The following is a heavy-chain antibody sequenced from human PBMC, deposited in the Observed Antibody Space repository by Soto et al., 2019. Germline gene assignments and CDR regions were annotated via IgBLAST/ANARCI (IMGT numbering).Heavy chain of an antibody. CDR3: GYGDYDRGCSVY. CDR2: IIPIFGTA. V-gene: IGHV1-69*06. D-gene: IGHD4-17*01. Sequence: QVQLVQSGAEVKKPGSSVKVTCKASGGTFSSYAISWVRQAPGQGLEWMGGIIPIFGTANYAQKFQGRVTLTADKPTSTADMELSSLRSEDTAVYYCGYGDYDRGCSVYWGQGTLVTVSS. J-gene: IGHJ4*02. CDR1: GGTFSSYA.